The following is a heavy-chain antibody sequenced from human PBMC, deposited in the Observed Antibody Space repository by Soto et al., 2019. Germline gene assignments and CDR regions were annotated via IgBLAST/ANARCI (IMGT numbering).Heavy chain of an antibody. CDR2: INYSGNT. CDR3: ARVGDGIEVVLSMTNVDPVDTATYYCARMNVDSYQFYYAMDV. J-gene: IGHJ6*02. CDR1: GGSISTYF. Sequence: SETLSLTCTVSGGSISTYFWSWIRQPPGKGPEWLGYINYSGNTNYNPSLKNRATMSIDTSKKEFSLKLRSVTATDTAVYYCARVGDGIEVVLSMTNVDPVDTATYYCARMNVDSYQFYYAMDVWGQGTTVTVSS. D-gene: IGHD5-18*01. V-gene: IGHV4-59*01.